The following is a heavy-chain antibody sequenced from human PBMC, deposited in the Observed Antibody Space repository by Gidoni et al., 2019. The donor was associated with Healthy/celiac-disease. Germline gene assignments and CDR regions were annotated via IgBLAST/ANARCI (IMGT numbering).Heavy chain of an antibody. CDR2: IWYDGSNK. V-gene: IGHV3-33*01. D-gene: IGHD3-3*01. Sequence: QVQLVESGGGVVQPGRSLRLSCAASGFTFSSYGMHWVRQAPGKGLEWVAVIWYDGSNKYYADSVKGRFTISRDNSKNTLYLQMNSLRAEDTAVYYCARDPESGYFDYWGQGTLVTVSS. J-gene: IGHJ4*02. CDR3: ARDPESGYFDY. CDR1: GFTFSSYG.